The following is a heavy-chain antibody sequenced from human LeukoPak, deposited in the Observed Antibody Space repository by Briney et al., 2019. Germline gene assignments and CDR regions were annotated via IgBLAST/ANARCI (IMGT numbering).Heavy chain of an antibody. CDR2: ISDSGSVI. J-gene: IGHJ4*02. D-gene: IGHD1-26*01. Sequence: GESLRLSCAASGFNVNSFEMTWVRQAPGLGLEFLSYISDSGSVIKYADSVKGRFIISRDSAENALYLQMNNLGADDTAVYFCAGGPQYTGSFPYWGQGTLVAVSS. CDR1: GFNVNSFE. CDR3: AGGPQYTGSFPY. V-gene: IGHV3-48*03.